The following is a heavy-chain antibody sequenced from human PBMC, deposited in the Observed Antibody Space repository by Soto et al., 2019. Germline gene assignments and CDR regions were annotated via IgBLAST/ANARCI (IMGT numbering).Heavy chain of an antibody. CDR3: ARAPMVLSRSYFDS. CDR2: ISYSGNT. D-gene: IGHD2-8*01. Sequence: ETLSLTCTVSGGSISNFYWSWTRQPPGKGLEWIGYISYSGNTNYNPSLKSRVSISVDTSKNQLSLNLTSVTAADTAVYYCARAPMVLSRSYFDSWGQGTPVTVPS. V-gene: IGHV4-59*01. J-gene: IGHJ4*02. CDR1: GGSISNFY.